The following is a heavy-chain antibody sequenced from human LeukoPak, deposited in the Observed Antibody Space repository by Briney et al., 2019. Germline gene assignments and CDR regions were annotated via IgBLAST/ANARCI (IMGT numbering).Heavy chain of an antibody. Sequence: PGGSLRLSCAASGFTFSSYAMSWVRQAPGKGLEWVSAISGSGGSTYYADSVKGRFTISRDNSKNTLYLQMNSLRAEDTAVYYCAKDNDYDSSGYTYWGQDTLVTVSS. J-gene: IGHJ1*01. CDR2: ISGSGGST. CDR1: GFTFSSYA. D-gene: IGHD3-22*01. V-gene: IGHV3-23*01. CDR3: AKDNDYDSSGYTY.